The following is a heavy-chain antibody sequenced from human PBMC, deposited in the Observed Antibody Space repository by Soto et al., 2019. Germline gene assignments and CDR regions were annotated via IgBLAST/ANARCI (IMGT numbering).Heavy chain of an antibody. D-gene: IGHD3-3*01. CDR1: GYTFRRDW. V-gene: IGHV3-74*01. J-gene: IGHJ4*02. Sequence: EVQLVESGGGLVQPGGSLRLSCAAYGYTFRRDWMHWVRQAPGKGLVWVSRIDSYGSRTSQVDSVEGRFTISRDNAKNTLYLQMNSLRAEDTAVYYCARGWVEGLSRQPPTDYWGQGTLVTFSS. CDR2: IDSYGSRT. CDR3: ARGWVEGLSRQPPTDY.